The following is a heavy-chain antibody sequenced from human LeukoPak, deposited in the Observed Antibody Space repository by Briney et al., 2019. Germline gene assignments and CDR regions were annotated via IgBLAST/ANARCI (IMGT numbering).Heavy chain of an antibody. V-gene: IGHV3-30-3*01. Sequence: GGSLRLSCAASGFTFSSYAMHWVRQAPGKGLEWVAVISYDGSNKYYAGSVKGRFTISRDNSKNTLYLQMNSLRAEDTAVYYCARAVTTDFDYWGQGTLVTVSS. D-gene: IGHD4-17*01. J-gene: IGHJ4*02. CDR3: ARAVTTDFDY. CDR1: GFTFSSYA. CDR2: ISYDGSNK.